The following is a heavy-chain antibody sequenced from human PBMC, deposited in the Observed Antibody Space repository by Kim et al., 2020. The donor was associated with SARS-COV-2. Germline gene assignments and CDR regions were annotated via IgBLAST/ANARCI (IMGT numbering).Heavy chain of an antibody. Sequence: ASVKVSCKTSGFTFSGYGFTWVRQAPGQGLEYMGWISASSGNTNYVQKVQGRISMTTDTSTSTVYMELRSLRSDDTAVYYCARDRPLKADPPLDFWGQGT. V-gene: IGHV1-18*04. J-gene: IGHJ4*02. D-gene: IGHD2-8*01. CDR3: ARDRPLKADPPLDF. CDR1: GFTFSGYG. CDR2: ISASSGNT.